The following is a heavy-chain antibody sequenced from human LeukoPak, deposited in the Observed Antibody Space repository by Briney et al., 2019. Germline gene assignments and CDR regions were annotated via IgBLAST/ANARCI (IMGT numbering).Heavy chain of an antibody. CDR1: GFSFSAYW. J-gene: IGHJ4*02. Sequence: GGSPRLSCAASGFSFSAYWMTWVRQAPGTGLEWVANINPAGTATYDVDPVKGRFTISRDNAKNLLYLQMNSLRAEDTAVYYCARFGYVAAVDLWGQGTLVTVSS. CDR3: ARFGYVAAVDL. CDR2: INPAGTAT. V-gene: IGHV3-7*01. D-gene: IGHD2-15*01.